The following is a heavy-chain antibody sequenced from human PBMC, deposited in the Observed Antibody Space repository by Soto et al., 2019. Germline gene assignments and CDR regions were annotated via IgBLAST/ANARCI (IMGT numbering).Heavy chain of an antibody. CDR2: ISAGGGST. Sequence: GGSLRLSCAATGFTFNNCAMSWVRQAPGKGLEWVSSISAGGGSTFYADSVKGRFTISRDNSKKTLFLQMSSLRAEDTAVYYCAKGGGVRVLDAFDNWGQGTLVTVSS. CDR1: GFTFNNCA. V-gene: IGHV3-23*01. J-gene: IGHJ3*02. CDR3: AKGGGVRVLDAFDN. D-gene: IGHD2-8*01.